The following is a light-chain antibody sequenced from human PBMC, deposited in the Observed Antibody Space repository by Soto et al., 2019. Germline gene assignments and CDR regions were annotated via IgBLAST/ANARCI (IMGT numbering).Light chain of an antibody. CDR2: DVS. CDR3: CSYAGSYTRV. V-gene: IGLV2-11*01. CDR1: SSDVGGYNY. Sequence: QSVLTQPRSVSGSPGQSVTISCTGTSSDVGGYNYVSWYQQHPGKALKLMIYDVSKRPSGVPDRFSGSKSGNTASLTISGLQAEDEADYYCCSYAGSYTRVFGGGTKLTVL. J-gene: IGLJ3*02.